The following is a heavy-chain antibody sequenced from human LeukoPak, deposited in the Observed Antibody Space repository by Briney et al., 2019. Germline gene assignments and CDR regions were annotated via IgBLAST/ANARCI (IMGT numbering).Heavy chain of an antibody. CDR1: GFPFTNNW. J-gene: IGHJ4*02. Sequence: PGGSLRLACAASGFPFTNNWMSWVRQAPGKGLEWVANIKSDGSEKYYVDSVEGRFTISRDNARDTVSLQMDSLRDEDTAVYYCVRALGSPTADHWGQGTLVTV. D-gene: IGHD3-16*01. V-gene: IGHV3-7*01. CDR3: VRALGSPTADH. CDR2: IKSDGSEK.